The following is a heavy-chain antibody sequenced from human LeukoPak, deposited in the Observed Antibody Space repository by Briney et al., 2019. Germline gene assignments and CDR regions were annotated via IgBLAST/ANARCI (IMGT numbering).Heavy chain of an antibody. D-gene: IGHD2-2*01. Sequence: ASVKVSCKTSGYIFTGYYMHWVRQAPGQGLEWMGWINPNSGGTNYAQKFQGRVTMTRDASISTAYMELSRLRSDDTAVYYCARQDRVSPSFPNNWFDPWGQGTLVTVSS. J-gene: IGHJ5*02. CDR1: GYIFTGYY. CDR3: ARQDRVSPSFPNNWFDP. V-gene: IGHV1-2*02. CDR2: INPNSGGT.